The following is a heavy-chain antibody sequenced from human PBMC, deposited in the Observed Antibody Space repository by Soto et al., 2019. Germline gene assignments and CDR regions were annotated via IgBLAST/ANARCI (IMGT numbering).Heavy chain of an antibody. J-gene: IGHJ4*02. CDR3: ARGLTKGGGSPGFDY. V-gene: IGHV1-2*02. Sequence: ASVKVSCKASGYTFTVYYMHWVRQAPGQGLEWMGWINPKSGGTMYPQKFQGRVTMTWDTSISTAYMALTRLRSDDTAVYYCARGLTKGGGSPGFDYWGQGSLVSASS. D-gene: IGHD1-26*01. CDR1: GYTFTVYY. CDR2: INPKSGGT.